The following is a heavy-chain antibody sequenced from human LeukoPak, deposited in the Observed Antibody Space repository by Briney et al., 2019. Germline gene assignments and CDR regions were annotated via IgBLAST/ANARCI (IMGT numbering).Heavy chain of an antibody. CDR2: IKQDGSEK. J-gene: IGHJ4*02. CDR1: GXTFSNYW. D-gene: IGHD1-7*01. Sequence: GGSLRLSCAASGXTFSNYWMNWVRQAPGKGQEWVANIKQDGSEKYYVDSVKGRFTISRDNAKNSLYLQMSSLRAEDTAVYYCARDRNYGCLDNWDQGTLVTVPS. V-gene: IGHV3-7*05. CDR3: ARDRNYGCLDN.